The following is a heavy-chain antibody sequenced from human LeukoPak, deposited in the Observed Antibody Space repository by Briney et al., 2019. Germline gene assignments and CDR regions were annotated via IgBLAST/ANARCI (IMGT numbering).Heavy chain of an antibody. Sequence: GGSLRLSCAASGFTFSSYAMSWVRQARGKGLVWVSAISGSGGSTFYADSVKGRFTISRDNSKNTLYLQMNSLRAEDTSVYYCPKESIVAAGNANYFDYWGQGTLVTVSS. CDR2: ISGSGGST. CDR1: GFTFSSYA. J-gene: IGHJ4*02. D-gene: IGHD6-13*01. CDR3: PKESIVAAGNANYFDY. V-gene: IGHV3-23*01.